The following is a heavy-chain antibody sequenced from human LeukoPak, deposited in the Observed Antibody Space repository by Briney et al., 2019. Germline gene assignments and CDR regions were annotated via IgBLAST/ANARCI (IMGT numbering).Heavy chain of an antibody. J-gene: IGHJ4*02. CDR1: GGTFSSYA. CDR3: ARDSAMVRGDYFDY. CDR2: IIPIFGTA. Sequence: SVKVSCKASGGTFSSYAISWVRQAPGQGLEWMGGIIPIFGTANYAQKFQGRVTITADKSTSTAYMELSSLRSDDTAVYYCARDSAMVRGDYFDYWGQGTLVTVSS. D-gene: IGHD3-10*01. V-gene: IGHV1-69*06.